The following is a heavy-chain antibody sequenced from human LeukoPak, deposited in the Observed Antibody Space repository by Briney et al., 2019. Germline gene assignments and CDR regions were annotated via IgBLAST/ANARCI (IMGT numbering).Heavy chain of an antibody. CDR3: VKGLSPGNSNWGGIDY. D-gene: IGHD7-27*01. Sequence: GRSLRLSCAASGFTFSNYGMHWVRQAPGKGLEWVAVISYDGSNKYYADSVKGRFTISRDNSKNTLYLQMNSLRAEDTAVYYCVKGLSPGNSNWGGIDYRGQGTLVTVSS. CDR1: GFTFSNYG. CDR2: ISYDGSNK. J-gene: IGHJ4*02. V-gene: IGHV3-30*18.